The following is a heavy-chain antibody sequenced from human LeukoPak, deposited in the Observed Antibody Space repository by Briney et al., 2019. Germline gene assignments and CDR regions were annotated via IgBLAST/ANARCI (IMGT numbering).Heavy chain of an antibody. CDR3: AAQELSSLPFDY. J-gene: IGHJ4*02. D-gene: IGHD3-16*02. CDR1: GGSISSYY. Sequence: SETLSLTCPVSGGSISSYYWSWIRQPPGKGLEWIGYIYYSGSTNYNPSLKSRVTISVDTSKNQFSLKLRSVTAADTAVYYCAAQELSSLPFDYWGQGTLVTVSS. V-gene: IGHV4-59*01. CDR2: IYYSGST.